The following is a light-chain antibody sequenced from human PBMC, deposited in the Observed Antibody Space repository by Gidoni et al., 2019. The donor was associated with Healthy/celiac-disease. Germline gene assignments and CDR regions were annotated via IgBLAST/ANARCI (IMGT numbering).Light chain of an antibody. CDR2: EVS. V-gene: IGLV2-14*01. Sequence: QSALTQPASVSGSPGQSITISCTGTSSDVGGYNYVSWYQQHPGKAPKLMIYEVSNRPSGVSNRFSGSKSGNTASLTISGLQAEDEVDYYCSSYTSSSRVFGTGTKVTVL. CDR1: SSDVGGYNY. CDR3: SSYTSSSRV. J-gene: IGLJ1*01.